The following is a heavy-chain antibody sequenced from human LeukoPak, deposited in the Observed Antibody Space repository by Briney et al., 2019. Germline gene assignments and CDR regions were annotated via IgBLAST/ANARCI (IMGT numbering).Heavy chain of an antibody. CDR1: VGSFSGYY. CDR2: INHSGST. V-gene: IGHV4-34*01. D-gene: IGHD3-22*01. Sequence: SETLSLTCAVYVGSFSGYYWSWIRQPPGKGLEWMGEINHSGSTNYNPSLKSRVTISVDTSKNQFSLKLSSVTAADTAVYYCARGASGYYRQDWFDPWGQGTLVTVSS. J-gene: IGHJ5*02. CDR3: ARGASGYYRQDWFDP.